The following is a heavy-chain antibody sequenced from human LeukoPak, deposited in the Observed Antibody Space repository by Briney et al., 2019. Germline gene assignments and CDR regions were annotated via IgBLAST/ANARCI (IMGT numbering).Heavy chain of an antibody. CDR1: GFTFDDYA. J-gene: IGHJ4*02. CDR3: AKDREGLGNDYFDY. CDR2: ISWNSGSI. V-gene: IGHV3-9*01. Sequence: GRSLRLSCAASGFTFDDYAMHWVRRAPGKGLEWVSGISWNSGSIGYADSVKGRFTISRDNVKNSLYLQMNSLRAEDTALYYCAKDREGLGNDYFDYWGQGTLVTVSS.